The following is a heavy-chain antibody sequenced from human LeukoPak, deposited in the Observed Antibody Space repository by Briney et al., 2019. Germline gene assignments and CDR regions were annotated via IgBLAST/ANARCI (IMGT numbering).Heavy chain of an antibody. CDR3: ARDGDDTSGYFSPFDY. CDR1: GFTFSSYA. Sequence: PGGSLRLSCAASGFTFSSYAMSWVRQAPGKGLEWVSAISGSGGSTYYAVSVKGRFTISRDNSKNTLYLQMNSLRAEDTAVYYCARDGDDTSGYFSPFDYWGQGTLVTVSS. V-gene: IGHV3-23*01. CDR2: ISGSGGST. D-gene: IGHD3-22*01. J-gene: IGHJ4*02.